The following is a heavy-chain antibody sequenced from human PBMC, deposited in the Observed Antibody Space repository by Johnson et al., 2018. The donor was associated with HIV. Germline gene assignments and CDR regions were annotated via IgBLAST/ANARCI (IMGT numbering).Heavy chain of an antibody. Sequence: VQLVESGGGVVQPGGSLRLSCAASGFTFSSYGMHWVRQAPGKGLEWVAFIRYDGSNKYYPDAVKGRFNISRDNSKNTLYLQMNSLRAEDTAVYYCARYSWNVGAFDIWGQGTMVTVSS. V-gene: IGHV3-30*02. D-gene: IGHD1-20*01. CDR1: GFTFSSYG. CDR2: IRYDGSNK. CDR3: ARYSWNVGAFDI. J-gene: IGHJ3*02.